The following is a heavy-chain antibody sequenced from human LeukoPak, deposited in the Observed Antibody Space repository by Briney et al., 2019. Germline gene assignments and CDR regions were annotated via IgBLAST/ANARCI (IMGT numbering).Heavy chain of an antibody. D-gene: IGHD3-10*01. CDR2: IYYSGST. J-gene: IGHJ5*02. V-gene: IGHV4-39*01. Sequence: KPSETLSLTCTVSGGSISSSSYSWGWIRQPPGKGLEWIGSIYYSGSTYYNPSLKSRVTISVDTSKNQFSLKLSSVTAADTAVYYCARQKASFYYGSGSYRNRNWFDPWGQGTLVTVSS. CDR1: GGSISSSSYS. CDR3: ARQKASFYYGSGSYRNRNWFDP.